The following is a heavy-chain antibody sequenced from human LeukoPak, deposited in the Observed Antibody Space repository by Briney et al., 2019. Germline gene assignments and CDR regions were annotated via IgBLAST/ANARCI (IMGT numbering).Heavy chain of an antibody. Sequence: SETLSLTCTVSGGSISSYYWSWIRQPAGKGLEWIGRIYTSGSTNYNPSLKSRVTISVDTSKNQFSLKLSSVTAADTAVYYCARASYYDSSGYTFDYWGQGTLVTVSS. V-gene: IGHV4-4*07. CDR1: GGSISSYY. J-gene: IGHJ4*02. CDR2: IYTSGST. CDR3: ARASYYDSSGYTFDY. D-gene: IGHD3-22*01.